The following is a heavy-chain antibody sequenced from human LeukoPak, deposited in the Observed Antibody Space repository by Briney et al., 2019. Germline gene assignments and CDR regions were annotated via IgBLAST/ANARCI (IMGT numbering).Heavy chain of an antibody. CDR2: ISGSGGST. V-gene: IGHV3-23*01. CDR3: AKELTRHYYGSRKDY. J-gene: IGHJ4*02. D-gene: IGHD3-10*01. Sequence: GGSVRLSCAASGFTFSSYAMSWVRQAPGKGLEWVSAISGSGGSTYYADSVKGRFTISRDNSKNTLYLQMNSLRAEDTAVYYCAKELTRHYYGSRKDYWGQGTLVTVSS. CDR1: GFTFSSYA.